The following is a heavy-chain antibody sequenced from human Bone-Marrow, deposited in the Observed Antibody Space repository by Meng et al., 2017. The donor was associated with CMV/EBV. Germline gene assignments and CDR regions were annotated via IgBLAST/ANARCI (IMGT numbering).Heavy chain of an antibody. J-gene: IGHJ3*01. V-gene: IGHV1-2*02. CDR1: GYIFTDYY. CDR2: INPNSGGT. Sequence: ASVKVSCKASGYIFTDYYIHWVRQAPGQSLEWMGWINPNSGGTHYAQKFQGRVTMTRDTSISTAYMELSRLTYDDTSVYYCARDKLYPDAFDLSGPGTVPTVSS. CDR3: ARDKLYPDAFDL.